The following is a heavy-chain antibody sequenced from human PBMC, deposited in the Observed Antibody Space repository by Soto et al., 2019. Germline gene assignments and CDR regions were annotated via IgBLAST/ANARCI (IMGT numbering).Heavy chain of an antibody. D-gene: IGHD2-15*01. CDR3: ARRKARDCSGGSCYNWFDP. Sequence: ASVKVSCKASGYTFTSYGISWVRQAPGQGLEWMGWISAYNGNTNYAQKLQGRVTMTADTSTSTAYMELRSLRSDDTAVYYCARRKARDCSGGSCYNWFDPWGQGTLVTVSS. V-gene: IGHV1-18*04. CDR2: ISAYNGNT. J-gene: IGHJ5*02. CDR1: GYTFTSYG.